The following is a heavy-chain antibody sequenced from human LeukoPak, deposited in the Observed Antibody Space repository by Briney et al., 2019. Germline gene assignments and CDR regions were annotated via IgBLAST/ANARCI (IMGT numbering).Heavy chain of an antibody. J-gene: IGHJ2*01. CDR2: MSYSGST. CDR3: ARLPYTSGWHDWYFDP. Sequence: SETLSLTCTVSGGYTNSRNYFWGWIRQPPGKGLEWIASMSYSGSTYYNPSLKSRVSISVNTSKVHFSLRLSSVTAADTAVYYCARLPYTSGWHDWYFDPWGRGTLVTVSS. CDR1: GGYTNSRNYF. V-gene: IGHV4-39*02. D-gene: IGHD6-19*01.